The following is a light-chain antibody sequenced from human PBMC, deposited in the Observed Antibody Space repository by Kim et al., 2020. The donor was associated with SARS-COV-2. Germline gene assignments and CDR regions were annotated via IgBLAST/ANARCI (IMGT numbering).Light chain of an antibody. CDR2: QDT. V-gene: IGLV3-1*01. J-gene: IGLJ2*01. CDR1: KLGDKY. Sequence: VSPGQPASITCLGDKLGDKYPCWYQQKPGQSPVLVIYQDTKRHSGIPERFSGSNSGNTATLTISGTQAMDEADYYCQAWDSSTVLFGGGTQLTVL. CDR3: QAWDSSTVL.